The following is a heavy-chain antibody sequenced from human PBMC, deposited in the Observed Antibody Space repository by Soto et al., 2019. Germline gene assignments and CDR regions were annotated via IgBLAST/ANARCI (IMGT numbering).Heavy chain of an antibody. CDR3: ARAERITIFGVVIGAFDI. CDR2: IYYSGST. CDR1: GGSISSYY. J-gene: IGHJ3*02. V-gene: IGHV4-59*01. Sequence: SETLSLTCTVPGGSISSYYWSWIRQPPGKGLEWIGYIYYSGSTNYNPSLKSRVTISVDTSKNQFSLKLSSVTAADTAVYYCARAERITIFGVVIGAFDIWGQGTMVTVSS. D-gene: IGHD3-3*01.